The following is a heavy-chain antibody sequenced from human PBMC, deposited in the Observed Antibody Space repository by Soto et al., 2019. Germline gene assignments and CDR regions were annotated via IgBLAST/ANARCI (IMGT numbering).Heavy chain of an antibody. D-gene: IGHD3-3*01. CDR1: GGSISSYY. V-gene: IGHV4-59*08. Sequence: ASETLSLTCTVSGGSISSYYWSWIRQPPGKGLEWIGYIYYSGSTNYNPSLKSRVTISVDTSKNQFSLKLSSVTAADTAVYYCASTIFGVVMKSYYYYYYMDVWGKGTTVTVSS. CDR2: IYYSGST. J-gene: IGHJ6*03. CDR3: ASTIFGVVMKSYYYYYYMDV.